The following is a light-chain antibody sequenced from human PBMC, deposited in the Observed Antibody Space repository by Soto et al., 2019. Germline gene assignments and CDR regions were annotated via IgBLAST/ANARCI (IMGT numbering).Light chain of an antibody. V-gene: IGKV1-39*01. CDR3: RQSFSSLT. J-gene: IGKJ5*01. CDR2: AAS. CDR1: QTISIY. Sequence: DIQMTQSPSSLSASVGDRVTLTCRASQTISIYLSWYQQKPGKAPKLLIYAASNLQSGVPSRFSGTGSGTDFALPISSLQPEYCANYYCRQSFSSLTFGQGKSLEI.